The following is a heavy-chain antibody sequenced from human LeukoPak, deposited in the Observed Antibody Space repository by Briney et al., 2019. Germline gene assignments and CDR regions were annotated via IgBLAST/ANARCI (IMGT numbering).Heavy chain of an antibody. V-gene: IGHV3-21*04. CDR3: AKATGTLGN. CDR2: ISDDSNYI. Sequence: GGSLGLSCAASGFTFSTYSGNWIRQAPGKGLEWVSSISDDSNYIFYADSVKGRFTISRDNAKNSLYLQMNSLTAEDTAMYYCAKATGTLGNWGQGTLVTVSS. D-gene: IGHD1-1*01. CDR1: GFTFSTYS. J-gene: IGHJ4*02.